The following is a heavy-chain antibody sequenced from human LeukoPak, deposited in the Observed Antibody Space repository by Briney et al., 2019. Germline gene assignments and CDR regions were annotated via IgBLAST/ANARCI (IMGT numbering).Heavy chain of an antibody. J-gene: IGHJ5*02. V-gene: IGHV3-23*01. CDR3: AKNDRLLYFGGSGP. CDR2: ISGSGGST. D-gene: IGHD3-10*01. CDR1: GFTFSSSA. Sequence: GGSLRLSCAASGFTFSSSAMSWVRQAPGKGLEWVSAISGSGGSTYYADSVKGRFTISRDNSKNTLYLQMNSLRVEDTAVYYCAKNDRLLYFGGSGPWGQGTLVTVSS.